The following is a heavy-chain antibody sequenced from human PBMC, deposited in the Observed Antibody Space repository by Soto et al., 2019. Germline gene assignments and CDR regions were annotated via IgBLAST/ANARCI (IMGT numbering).Heavy chain of an antibody. CDR3: AREGRITIFRAGSWFEP. D-gene: IGHD3-3*01. CDR1: GFTFSSYA. Sequence: QVQLVESGGGVVQPGRSLRLSCAASGFTFSSYAMHWVRQAPGKGLEWVAVISYDGSNKYYADSVKGRFTISRDNSKNTLYLQMNSLRAEDTAVYYCAREGRITIFRAGSWFEPWGQGTLVTVSS. V-gene: IGHV3-30-3*01. J-gene: IGHJ5*02. CDR2: ISYDGSNK.